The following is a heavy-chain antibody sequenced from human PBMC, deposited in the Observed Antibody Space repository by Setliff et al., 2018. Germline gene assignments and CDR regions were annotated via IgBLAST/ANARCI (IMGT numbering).Heavy chain of an antibody. CDR2: IDSSSTWI. D-gene: IGHD3-22*01. Sequence: GGSLRLSCAASGFTFSRYAMNWVRQTPGKGLEWVSSIDSSSTWIYYADSVEGRFTISRDNSDNTLYLEMISPRAEDTAVYYCAKGGGGNYDSSAIGYYYYYYYMDVWGKGTRSPLL. V-gene: IGHV3-23*05. J-gene: IGHJ6*03. CDR1: GFTFSRYA. CDR3: AKGGGGNYDSSAIGYYYYYYYMDV.